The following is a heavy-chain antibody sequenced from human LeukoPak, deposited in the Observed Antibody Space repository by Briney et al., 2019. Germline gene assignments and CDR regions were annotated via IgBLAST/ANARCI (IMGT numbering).Heavy chain of an antibody. J-gene: IGHJ4*02. CDR3: AVNGVLRYFDWPYDY. D-gene: IGHD3-9*01. V-gene: IGHV3-7*01. CDR1: GFTFSSYW. CDR2: IKQDGSEK. Sequence: GGSLRLSCAASGFTFSSYWMSWVRQAPGKGLEWVANIKQDGSEKYYVDSVKGRFTISRDNAKNSLYLQMNSLRAEDTAVYYCAVNGVLRYFDWPYDYWGQGTLVTVSS.